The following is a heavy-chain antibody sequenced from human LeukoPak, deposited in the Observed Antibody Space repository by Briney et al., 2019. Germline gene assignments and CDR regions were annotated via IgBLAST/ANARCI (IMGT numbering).Heavy chain of an antibody. CDR1: GGSISRGDYY. J-gene: IGHJ1*01. CDR3: ADRNFQH. V-gene: IGHV4-61*08. D-gene: IGHD3-16*02. CDR2: ISYSGST. Sequence: SETLSLTCTVSGGSISRGDYYWSWIRQPPGKGLEWIGYISYSGSTYYNPSLKSRVTISVDTSKNQFSLKLSSVTAADTAVYYCADRNFQHWGQGTLVTVSS.